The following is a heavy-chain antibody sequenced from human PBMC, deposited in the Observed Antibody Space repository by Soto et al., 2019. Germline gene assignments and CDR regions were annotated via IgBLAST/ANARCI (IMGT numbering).Heavy chain of an antibody. CDR2: IYTGGAT. J-gene: IGHJ5*02. CDR3: ARDFQTQNWFDP. CDR1: GFTVSTNY. Sequence: GGSLRLSCVAYGFTVSTNYMSWVRQAPGKGLEWVSVIYTGGATYYADPVRGRFTISRDNSKNTLYLQMNNLRAEGTAMYYCARDFQTQNWFDPWGQGTVVTVSS. V-gene: IGHV3-66*01.